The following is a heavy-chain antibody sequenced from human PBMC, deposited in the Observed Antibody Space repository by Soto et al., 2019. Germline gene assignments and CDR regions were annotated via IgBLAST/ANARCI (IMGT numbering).Heavy chain of an antibody. CDR2: IYFNGNT. J-gene: IGHJ4*02. Sequence: SETLSLTCTVSADSFSKYYWSWIRKPPGKGLEWIGYIYFNGNTNYNPSLKRRVTISIDTSKKQISLNLTSVTDADTAVYYCASVTFGGVVLAHWGQGTLVTVSS. CDR3: ASVTFGGVVLAH. CDR1: ADSFSKYY. D-gene: IGHD3-16*01. V-gene: IGHV4-59*01.